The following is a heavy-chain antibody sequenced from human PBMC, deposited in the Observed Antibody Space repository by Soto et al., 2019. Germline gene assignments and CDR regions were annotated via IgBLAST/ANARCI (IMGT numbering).Heavy chain of an antibody. CDR2: IWFDGVKE. Sequence: GGSLRLSCAVSGFSFSTYAMHWVRQAPGKGLEWLAIIWFDGVKEYYAESGRGRFTISIDNSKNTVFLQMDTVGAEDSALYYCTRATFDVWGQGTTVTVSS. J-gene: IGHJ6*02. CDR3: TRATFDV. V-gene: IGHV3-33*01. CDR1: GFSFSTYA.